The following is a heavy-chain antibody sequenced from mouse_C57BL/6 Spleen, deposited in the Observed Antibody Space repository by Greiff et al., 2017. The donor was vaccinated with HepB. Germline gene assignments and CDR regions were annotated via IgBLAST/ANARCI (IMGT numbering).Heavy chain of an antibody. CDR2: ISDGGSYT. V-gene: IGHV5-4*03. CDR3: ARGDYDERGAMDY. J-gene: IGHJ4*01. D-gene: IGHD2-4*01. CDR1: GFTFSSYA. Sequence: DVKLVESGGGLVKPGGSLKLSCAASGFTFSSYAMSWVRQTPEKRLEWVATISDGGSYTYYPDNVKGRFTISRDNAKNNLYLQMSHLKSEDTAMYYCARGDYDERGAMDYWGQGTSVTVSS.